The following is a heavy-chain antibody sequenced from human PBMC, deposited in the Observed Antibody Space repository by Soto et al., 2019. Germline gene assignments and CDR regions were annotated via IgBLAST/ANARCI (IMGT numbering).Heavy chain of an antibody. V-gene: IGHV4-59*08. CDR3: ARHCSGGSCYYAFDI. D-gene: IGHD2-15*01. Sequence: QVQLQESGPGLVKPSETLSLTCTVSGGSISSYYWSWIRQPPGKGLEWIGYIYYSGSTNYNPSLKSRVTMAVDTSKTQFSLKLSSVTAADTAVYYCARHCSGGSCYYAFDIWGQGTMVTVSS. J-gene: IGHJ3*02. CDR2: IYYSGST. CDR1: GGSISSYY.